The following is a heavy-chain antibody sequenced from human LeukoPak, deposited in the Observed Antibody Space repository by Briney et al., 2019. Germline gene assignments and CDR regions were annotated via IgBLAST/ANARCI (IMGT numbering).Heavy chain of an antibody. D-gene: IGHD6-6*01. V-gene: IGHV3-48*01. Sequence: PGGSLRLSCAASGFTFSSYSMNWVRPAPGKGLAGVSYINSSSSTIYYADSVKGRFTISRDNAKNSLYLQMNSLRAEDTAVYYCARQGDRMAGIAARRNDYWGQGTLVTVSS. J-gene: IGHJ4*02. CDR3: ARQGDRMAGIAARRNDY. CDR2: INSSSSTI. CDR1: GFTFSSYS.